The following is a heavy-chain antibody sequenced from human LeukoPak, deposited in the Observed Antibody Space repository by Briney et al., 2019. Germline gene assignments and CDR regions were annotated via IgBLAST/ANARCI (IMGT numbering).Heavy chain of an antibody. CDR3: ARTNTAMELD. D-gene: IGHD5-18*01. CDR2: ISSSGSTI. Sequence: GGSLRLSCAASGFTFSSYGMHWVRQAPGKGLEWVSYISSSGSTIYYADSVKGRFTISRDNAKNSLYLQMNSLRAEDTAVYYCARTNTAMELDWGQGTLVTVSS. CDR1: GFTFSSYG. J-gene: IGHJ4*02. V-gene: IGHV3-48*04.